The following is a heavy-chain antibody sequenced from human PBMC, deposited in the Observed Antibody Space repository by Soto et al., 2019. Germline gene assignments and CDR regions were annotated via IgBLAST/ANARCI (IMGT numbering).Heavy chain of an antibody. J-gene: IGHJ4*02. CDR2: INPNSGGT. CDR3: TTELVPATIPPFDY. V-gene: IGHV1-2*04. D-gene: IGHD2-2*01. CDR1: GYTFTGYY. Sequence: GASVKVSCKASGYTFTGYYMHWVRQAPGQGLEWMGWINPNSGGTNYAQKFQGWVTMTRDTSISTAYMELSRLRSDDTAVYYCTTELVPATIPPFDYWGQGTLVTVSS.